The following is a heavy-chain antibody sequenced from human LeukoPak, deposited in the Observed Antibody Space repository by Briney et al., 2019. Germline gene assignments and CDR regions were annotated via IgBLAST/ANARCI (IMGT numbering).Heavy chain of an antibody. CDR3: ARNGHYSADY. Sequence: SETLSLTCVVSGASSISSGYWWSWVRQPPGKGLEWIGEIHHSGNTNFNPSLKSRATISVDKSKNQFSLKMSSVTAADTAVYFCARNGHYSADYWGRGILVTVSP. CDR1: GASSISSGYW. CDR2: IHHSGNT. J-gene: IGHJ4*02. D-gene: IGHD4-17*01. V-gene: IGHV4-4*02.